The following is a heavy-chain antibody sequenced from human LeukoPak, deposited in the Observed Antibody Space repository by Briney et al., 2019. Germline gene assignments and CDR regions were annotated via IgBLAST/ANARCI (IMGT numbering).Heavy chain of an antibody. CDR3: ARSGFKGHGGNGDLDP. J-gene: IGHJ5*02. CDR1: GGSISSSSYY. Sequence: PSETLSLTCAVSGGSISSSSYYWGWIRQPPGKGLEWIGSIYYSGSTYYNPSLKSRVTISVDTSKNQFSLKLSSVTAADTAVYYCARSGFKGHGGNGDLDPWGQGTLVTVSS. D-gene: IGHD4-23*01. CDR2: IYYSGST. V-gene: IGHV4-39*07.